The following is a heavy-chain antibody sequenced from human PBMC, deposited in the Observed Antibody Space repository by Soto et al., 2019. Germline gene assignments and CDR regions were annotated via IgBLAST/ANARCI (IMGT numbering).Heavy chain of an antibody. CDR2: ISAYNGNT. CDR3: AREWYSSGWLGFDY. V-gene: IGHV1-18*01. Sequence: GASVKVSCKASGYTFTSYGISWVRQAPGQGLEWMGWISAYNGNTNYAQKLQGRVTMTTDTSTSTAYMELRSLRSDDTAVYYCAREWYSSGWLGFDYWGQGTLVTVSS. D-gene: IGHD6-19*01. CDR1: GYTFTSYG. J-gene: IGHJ4*02.